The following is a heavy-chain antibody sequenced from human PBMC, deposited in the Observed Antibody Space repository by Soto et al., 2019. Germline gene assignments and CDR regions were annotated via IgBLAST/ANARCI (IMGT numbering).Heavy chain of an antibody. CDR3: AKYSSSWLGYYYYMDV. Sequence: VQLLESGGGLVQPGGSLRLSCAASGFTFSSYAMSWVRQAPGKGLEWVSAISGSGGSTYYADSVKGRFTVSRDNSKNTLYLQMNSLRAEDTAVYYCAKYSSSWLGYYYYMDVWGKGTTVTVSS. J-gene: IGHJ6*03. V-gene: IGHV3-23*01. CDR2: ISGSGGST. CDR1: GFTFSSYA. D-gene: IGHD6-13*01.